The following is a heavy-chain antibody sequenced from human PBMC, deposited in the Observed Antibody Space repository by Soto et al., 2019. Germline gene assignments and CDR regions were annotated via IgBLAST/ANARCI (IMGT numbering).Heavy chain of an antibody. D-gene: IGHD6-25*01. CDR3: GRLPVSFSSSVDQ. CDR1: GFSFSSDNYY. V-gene: IGHV4-39*01. J-gene: IGHJ4*02. CDR2: INGSGTT. Sequence: PSVTLRLACSDSGFSFSSDNYYWGWIRQPPGKTLEWIGSINGSGTTYYNPSLKSRVTISIDNSRNQFSLNLATLTAADTSFYFFGRLPVSFSSSVDQWGQGPLVTVSS.